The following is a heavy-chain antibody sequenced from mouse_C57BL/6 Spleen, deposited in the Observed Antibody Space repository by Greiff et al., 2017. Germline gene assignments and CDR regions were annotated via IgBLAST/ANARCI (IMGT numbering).Heavy chain of an antibody. Sequence: QVHVKQSGAELVRPGTSVKVSCKASGYAFTNYLIEWVKQRPGQGLEWIGVINPGSGGTNYNEKFKGKATLTADKSSSTAYMQLSSLTSEDSAVYFCARRYYGSSYVRGFDYWGQGTTLTVSS. CDR3: ARRYYGSSYVRGFDY. V-gene: IGHV1-54*01. CDR2: INPGSGGT. J-gene: IGHJ2*01. CDR1: GYAFTNYL. D-gene: IGHD1-1*01.